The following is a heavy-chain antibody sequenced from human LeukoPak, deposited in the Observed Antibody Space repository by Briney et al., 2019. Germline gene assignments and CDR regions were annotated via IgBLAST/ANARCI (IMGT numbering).Heavy chain of an antibody. CDR2: IWHDGTNE. J-gene: IGHJ4*02. V-gene: IGHV3-33*01. D-gene: IGHD6-19*01. CDR1: GFAFSAYG. CDR3: ARWSRYSSGWYELDY. Sequence: GGSLRLSCAGSGFAFSAYGMHWVRQAPGKGLEWVALIWHDGTNEKYADSVKGRFTISRDNSTDTLYLQMNSLRAEDTAVYYCARWSRYSSGWYELDYWGQGILVAVAS.